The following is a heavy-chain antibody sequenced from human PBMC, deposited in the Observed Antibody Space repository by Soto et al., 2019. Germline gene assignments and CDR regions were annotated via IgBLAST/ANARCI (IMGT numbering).Heavy chain of an antibody. Sequence: EASVKVSCKASGGTFSSYAISWVRQAPGQGLEWMGGIIPIFGTANYAQKFQGRVTITADKSTSTAYMELSSLRSEDTAVYNCASFSDYFDYWGQGTLVTVSS. CDR2: IIPIFGTA. CDR3: ASFSDYFDY. D-gene: IGHD5-12*01. CDR1: GGTFSSYA. V-gene: IGHV1-69*06. J-gene: IGHJ4*02.